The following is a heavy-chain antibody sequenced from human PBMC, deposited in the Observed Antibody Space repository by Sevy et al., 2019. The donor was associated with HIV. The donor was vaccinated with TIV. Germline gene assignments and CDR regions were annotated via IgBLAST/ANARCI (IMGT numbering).Heavy chain of an antibody. D-gene: IGHD4-17*01. CDR2: IIPIFGTA. CDR3: ARDSAGDYRYFDY. CDR1: GGTFSSYA. J-gene: IGHJ4*02. Sequence: ASVKVSCKASGGTFSSYAISWVRQAPGQGLEWMGGIIPIFGTANYAQKFQGRVTITADESTSTAYMELSSLRSEDTAVYYCARDSAGDYRYFDYWGQGTLVIVSS. V-gene: IGHV1-69*13.